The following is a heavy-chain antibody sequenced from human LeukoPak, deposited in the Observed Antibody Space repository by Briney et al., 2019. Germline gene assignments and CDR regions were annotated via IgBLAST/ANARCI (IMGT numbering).Heavy chain of an antibody. CDR2: INHSGST. D-gene: IGHD3-22*01. CDR3: ARDRVDSSGYYYYYGIDV. V-gene: IGHV4-34*01. CDR1: GGSFSGYY. Sequence: SETLSLTCAVYGGSFSGYYWSRIRQPPGKGLEWIGEINHSGSTNYNPSLKSRLTMSADTSKNQFSLNLRSVTAADTAIYYCARDRVDSSGYYYYYGIDVWGQGTAVTVSS. J-gene: IGHJ6*02.